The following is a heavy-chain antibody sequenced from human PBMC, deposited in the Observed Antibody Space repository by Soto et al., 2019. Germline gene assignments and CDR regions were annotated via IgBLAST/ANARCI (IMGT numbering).Heavy chain of an antibody. CDR3: ASVVTLVRGVYYYYVMDV. V-gene: IGHV1-8*01. D-gene: IGHD3-10*01. J-gene: IGHJ6*02. CDR2: MNPNSGNT. CDR1: GYTFTSYD. Sequence: QVQLVQSGAEVKKPGASVKVSCKTSGYTFTSYDINWVRQATGQGLEWMGWMNPNSGNTGYGQKFQGRVTMTRNTSISTDYMELSSLRSEDTAVYYCASVVTLVRGVYYYYVMDVWGQGTTVTVSS.